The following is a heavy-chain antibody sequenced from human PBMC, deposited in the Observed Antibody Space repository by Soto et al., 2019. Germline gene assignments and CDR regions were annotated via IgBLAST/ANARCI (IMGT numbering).Heavy chain of an antibody. V-gene: IGHV4-30-4*01. CDR1: GGSISSGAYY. Sequence: PSETLSLTCTVSGGSISSGAYYWSWIRQPPGKGLEWIGYIYYSGSTYYNPSLKSRVTISVDTSKNQFSLKLSSVTAADTAVYYCASSYYYDSLPGYWGQGTLVTVSS. CDR2: IYYSGST. J-gene: IGHJ4*02. CDR3: ASSYYYDSLPGY. D-gene: IGHD3-22*01.